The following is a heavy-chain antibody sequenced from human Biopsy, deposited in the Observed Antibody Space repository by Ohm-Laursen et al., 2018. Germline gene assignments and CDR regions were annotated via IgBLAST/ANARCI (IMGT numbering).Heavy chain of an antibody. J-gene: IGHJ4*02. V-gene: IGHV1-69*01. D-gene: IGHD1-1*01. CDR1: GGTFSSYA. Sequence: SSVKVSCKASGGTFSSYAISWVRQAPGQGLEWMGEINSMFGATNYAQTFQGRVTITADESTSTAYMEVSSLRSEDTAVYYCAKRGVERGRPLAYWGQGTLVTVSS. CDR3: AKRGVERGRPLAY. CDR2: INSMFGAT.